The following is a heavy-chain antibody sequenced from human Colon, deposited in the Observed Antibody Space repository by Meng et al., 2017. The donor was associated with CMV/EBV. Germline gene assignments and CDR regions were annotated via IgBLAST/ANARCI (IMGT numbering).Heavy chain of an antibody. CDR1: GMTLSSYW. J-gene: IGHJ5*01. D-gene: IGHD3-10*01. Sequence: GGSLRLSCAASGMTLSSYWMTWVRQAPGKGLEWVANIKQDGSETPYVDSVKGRFTISRDNAKNSLYLQMNNLRAEDTAVYYCARGQLWLDSWGQGTLVTVSS. CDR2: IKQDGSET. V-gene: IGHV3-7*04. CDR3: ARGQLWLDS.